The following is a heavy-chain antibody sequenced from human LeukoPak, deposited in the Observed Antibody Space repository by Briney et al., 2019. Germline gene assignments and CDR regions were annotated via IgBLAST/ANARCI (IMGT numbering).Heavy chain of an antibody. V-gene: IGHV3-30*03. CDR3: AGSDTTGYSPREWDYWYFDL. CDR2: VSYNGLEI. J-gene: IGHJ2*01. D-gene: IGHD3-9*01. CDR1: GFLFNEHG. Sequence: TGGSLRLSCAASGFLFNEHGLHWVRQAPGKGLEWLALVSYNGLEIYYGDSVKGRFTISRDNAKNSLYLQMNSLRAEDTAVYYCAGSDTTGYSPREWDYWYFDLWGRGTLVTVSS.